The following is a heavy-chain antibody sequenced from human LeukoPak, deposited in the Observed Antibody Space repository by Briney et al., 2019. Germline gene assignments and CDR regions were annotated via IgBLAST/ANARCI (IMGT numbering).Heavy chain of an antibody. V-gene: IGHV3-48*01. J-gene: IGHJ4*02. CDR1: GFTFSSSS. CDR3: ARSDYNDNSGYAHFDS. CDR2: ISSSSSTI. Sequence: GGSLRLSCAASGFTFSSSSMNWVRQAPGKGLEWVSYISSSSSTIYYADSVKGRFTISRDNSKNTLYLQMNSLRTEDTAVYYCARSDYNDNSGYAHFDSWGQGTLVTVSS. D-gene: IGHD3-22*01.